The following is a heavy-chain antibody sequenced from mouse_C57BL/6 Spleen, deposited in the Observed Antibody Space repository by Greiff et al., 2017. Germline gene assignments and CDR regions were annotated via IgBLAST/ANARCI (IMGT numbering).Heavy chain of an antibody. CDR3: ARSDYAPYYFDY. CDR2: IYPGSGNT. CDR1: GYTFTDYY. D-gene: IGHD1-1*01. J-gene: IGHJ2*01. V-gene: IGHV1-76*01. Sequence: QVQLQQSGAELVRPGASVKLSCKASGYTFTDYYINWVKQRPGQGLEWIARIYPGSGNTYYNEKFKGKATLTAEKSSITAYMQLSSLTSEDSAVYFCARSDYAPYYFDYWGQGTTLTVSS.